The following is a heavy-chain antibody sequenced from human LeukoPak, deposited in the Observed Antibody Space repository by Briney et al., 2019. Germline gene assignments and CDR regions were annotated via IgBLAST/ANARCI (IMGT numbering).Heavy chain of an antibody. D-gene: IGHD6-19*01. CDR3: ARDLDGITVAGTNGLGFFDY. Sequence: ASVKVSCKASGYTFTSYYMHWVRQAPGQGLEWMGIINPSGDSTSYAQKFQGRVTMTRDTSTSTVYMELSSLRSEDTAVYYCARDLDGITVAGTNGLGFFDYWGQGTLVTVSS. J-gene: IGHJ4*02. CDR1: GYTFTSYY. CDR2: INPSGDST. V-gene: IGHV1-46*03.